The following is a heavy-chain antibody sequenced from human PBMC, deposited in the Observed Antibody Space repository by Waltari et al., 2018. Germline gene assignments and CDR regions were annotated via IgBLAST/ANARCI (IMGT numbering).Heavy chain of an antibody. V-gene: IGHV3-7*01. CDR3: VGWNDPINS. Sequence: EAPPVQSGGGLVQPGGSLTLSCAASGFTLSRFWMTWIRQAPGQGLQWVAHIGPDGSDKYYVDSVKGRFTISRDNAENSLLLQMSSLRVEDTALYYCVGWNDPINSWGQGTLVAVSS. CDR1: GFTLSRFW. CDR2: IGPDGSDK. D-gene: IGHD1-1*01. J-gene: IGHJ4*02.